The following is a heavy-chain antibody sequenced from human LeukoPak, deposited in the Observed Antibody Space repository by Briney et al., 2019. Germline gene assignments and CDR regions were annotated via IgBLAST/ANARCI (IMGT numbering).Heavy chain of an antibody. CDR2: IYYSGST. Sequence: SETLSLTCTVSGGTVIGGSYYWGWIRQPPGKGLEWIGSIYYSGSTYYNPSLKSRVTISVDTSKNQFSLKLSSVTAADTAVYYCARTGSVFFYCSGGSCYFNWFDPWGQGTLVTVSS. CDR1: GGTVIGGSYY. D-gene: IGHD2-15*01. J-gene: IGHJ5*02. V-gene: IGHV4-39*01. CDR3: ARTGSVFFYCSGGSCYFNWFDP.